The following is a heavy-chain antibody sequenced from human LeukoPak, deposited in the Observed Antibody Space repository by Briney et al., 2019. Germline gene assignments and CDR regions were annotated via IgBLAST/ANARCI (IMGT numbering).Heavy chain of an antibody. J-gene: IGHJ3*02. CDR1: GFTFSSYS. V-gene: IGHV3-21*01. D-gene: IGHD6-13*01. CDR2: ISSSSYI. Sequence: GGSLRLSCAASGFTFSSYSMNWVRQAPGKGLEWVSSISSSSYIYYADSVKGRFTISRDNAKNSLYLQMNSLRAEDTAVYYCARARYSSSWYLGAFDIWGQGTMVTVSS. CDR3: ARARYSSSWYLGAFDI.